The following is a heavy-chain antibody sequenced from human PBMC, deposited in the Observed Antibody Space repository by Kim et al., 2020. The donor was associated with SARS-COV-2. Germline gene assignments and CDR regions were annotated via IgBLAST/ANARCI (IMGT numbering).Heavy chain of an antibody. CDR3: AREISGRAIFGVVPLDY. Sequence: ASVKVSCKASGYTFTSYAMNWVRQAPGQGLEWMGWINTNTGNPTYAQGFTGRFVFSLDTSVSTAYLQISSLKAEDTAVYYCAREISGRAIFGVVPLDYWGQGTLVTVSS. V-gene: IGHV7-4-1*02. D-gene: IGHD3-3*01. J-gene: IGHJ4*02. CDR2: INTNTGNP. CDR1: GYTFTSYA.